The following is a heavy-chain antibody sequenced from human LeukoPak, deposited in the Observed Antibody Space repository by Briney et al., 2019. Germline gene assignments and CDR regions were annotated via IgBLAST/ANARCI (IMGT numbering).Heavy chain of an antibody. CDR1: GYTFTSYG. V-gene: IGHV1-18*01. Sequence: ASLKLSCTASGYTFTSYGISWVRQAPGQGLEWMGWISAYNGNTNYAQNRQRRVTMTTDTSTSTACMELRSLRSDDTAVYYCARVRTWDIVATIAVDYWGQGTLVTVSS. CDR2: ISAYNGNT. D-gene: IGHD5-12*01. J-gene: IGHJ4*02. CDR3: ARVRTWDIVATIAVDY.